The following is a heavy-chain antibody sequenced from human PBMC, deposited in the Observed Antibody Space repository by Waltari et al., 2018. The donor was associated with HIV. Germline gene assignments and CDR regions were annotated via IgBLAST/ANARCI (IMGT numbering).Heavy chain of an antibody. CDR3: ARGVVPLFYYYYMDV. J-gene: IGHJ6*03. CDR1: GFTFHNFG. D-gene: IGHD3-10*02. Sequence: QALLMESGGGVVRPGRSLRLSCAASGFTFHNFGVHWVRQAPGKGLEWVSVIWNDGSKKYYGDSVKGRFTTSRDNSKNTVYLQMNNVRVDDTGVYYCARGVVPLFYYYYMDVWGKGTTVTVSS. V-gene: IGHV3-33*01. CDR2: IWNDGSKK.